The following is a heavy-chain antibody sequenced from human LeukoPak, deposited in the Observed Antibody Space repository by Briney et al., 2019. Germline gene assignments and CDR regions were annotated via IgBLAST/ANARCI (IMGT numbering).Heavy chain of an antibody. J-gene: IGHJ4*02. CDR1: GFTFDDYG. CDR2: ISYDGNSQ. Sequence: PGGSLRLSCAASGFTFDDYGMSWVRQAPGRGLEWVAAISYDGNSQHYGAPVKGRFTISRDNSKNTVYLQINTLRTDDAAIYYCAKPYPTLTTSAVLDNWGQGTLVTVSS. CDR3: AKPYPTLTTSAVLDN. V-gene: IGHV3-30*18. D-gene: IGHD1-1*01.